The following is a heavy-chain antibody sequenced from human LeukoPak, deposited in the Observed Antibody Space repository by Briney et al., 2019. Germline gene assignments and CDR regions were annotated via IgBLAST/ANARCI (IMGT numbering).Heavy chain of an antibody. CDR2: IIPIFGTA. CDR3: ARDHPDHSGYDHLAFDI. CDR1: VGTFSSYA. Sequence: SVKVSCKASVGTFSSYAISWVRQAPGQGLEGMGGIIPIFGTANYAQKFQCRVTITTDESTSTAYMELSSLRSEDTAVYYCARDHPDHSGYDHLAFDIWGQGTMVTVSS. J-gene: IGHJ3*02. V-gene: IGHV1-69*05. D-gene: IGHD5-12*01.